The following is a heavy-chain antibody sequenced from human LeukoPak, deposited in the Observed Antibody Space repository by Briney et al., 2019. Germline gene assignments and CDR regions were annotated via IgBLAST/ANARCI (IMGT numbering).Heavy chain of an antibody. J-gene: IGHJ4*02. CDR3: AKVLRQCTHALVFPH. Sequence: GGSLRLSCAASGFTFSTYAMSWVRQAPGKGLEWVSVIGGSGGSTYYADSVKGRFTISRDNSRNTLYLQMNSLRAEDTAVYYCAKVLRQCTHALVFPHWGQGPLVTVSS. CDR2: IGGSGGST. CDR1: GFTFSTYA. V-gene: IGHV3-23*01. D-gene: IGHD3-16*01.